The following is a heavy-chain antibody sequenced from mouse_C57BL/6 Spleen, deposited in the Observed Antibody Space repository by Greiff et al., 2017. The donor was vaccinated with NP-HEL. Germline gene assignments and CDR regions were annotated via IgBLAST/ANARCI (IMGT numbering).Heavy chain of an antibody. J-gene: IGHJ3*01. D-gene: IGHD2-4*01. CDR1: GFTFTAYY. CDR2: IRNKANGYTP. V-gene: IGHV7-3*01. CDR3: ARPFYYDYDWFAY. Sequence: EVQRVESGGGLVQPGGSLSLSCAASGFTFTAYYMSWVRQPPGKALEWLGFIRNKANGYTPEYSASVKGRFTISRDNSQSILYIQMNALRAEDSATYYCARPFYYDYDWFAYWGQGTLVTVSA.